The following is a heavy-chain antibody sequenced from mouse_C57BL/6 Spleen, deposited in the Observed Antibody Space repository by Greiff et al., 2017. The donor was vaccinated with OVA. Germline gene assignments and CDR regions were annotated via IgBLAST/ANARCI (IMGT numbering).Heavy chain of an antibody. CDR1: GYTFTDYY. J-gene: IGHJ4*01. D-gene: IGHD2-5*01. CDR3: ARGYSNSDYAMDY. V-gene: IGHV1-26*01. CDR2: INPNNGGT. Sequence: EVQLQQSGPELVKPGASVKISCKASGYTFTDYYMNWVKQSHGKSLEWIGDINPNNGGTSYNQKFKGKATLTVDKSSSTAYMELRSLTSEDSAVYYCARGYSNSDYAMDYWGQGTSVTVSS.